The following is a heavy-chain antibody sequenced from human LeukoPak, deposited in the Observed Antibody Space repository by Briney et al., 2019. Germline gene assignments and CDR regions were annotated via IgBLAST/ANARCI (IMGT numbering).Heavy chain of an antibody. D-gene: IGHD3-3*01. Sequence: PSGTLSLTCAVPGGSVTSTNWWTWVRQPPGKGLEWIGEVHLDGRTNYNPSLTGRLTLSVDLYENHISLKLTSVTAADTAVYYCAREGGFYRPLDYLGQGTLVTVSS. CDR3: AREGGFYRPLDY. J-gene: IGHJ4*02. V-gene: IGHV4-4*02. CDR1: GGSVTSTNW. CDR2: VHLDGRT.